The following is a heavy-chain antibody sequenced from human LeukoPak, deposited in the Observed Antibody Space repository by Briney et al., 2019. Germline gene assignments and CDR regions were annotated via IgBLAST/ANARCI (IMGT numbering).Heavy chain of an antibody. CDR1: GGTFSSYA. J-gene: IGHJ4*02. V-gene: IGHV1-69*13. D-gene: IGHD5-18*01. Sequence: SVKVSCKASGGTFSSYAISWVRQAPGQGLEWMGGIIPISGTANYAQKFQGRVTITADESTSTAYMELSSLRSEDTAVYYCATQPPALYSYGSESFDYWGQGTLVTVSS. CDR2: IIPISGTA. CDR3: ATQPPALYSYGSESFDY.